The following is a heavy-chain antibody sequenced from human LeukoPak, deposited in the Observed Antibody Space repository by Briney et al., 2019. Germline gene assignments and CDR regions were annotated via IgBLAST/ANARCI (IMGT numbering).Heavy chain of an antibody. V-gene: IGHV3-7*01. D-gene: IGHD1-26*01. CDR3: ARDLSGWELQEY. CDR1: GFTFSSYW. Sequence: GGSLRLPCAASGFTFSSYWMSWVRQAPGKGLEWVANIKQDGSEKYYVDSVKGRFTISRDNAKNSLFLQMNSLRAEDTAVYYCARDLSGWELQEYWGQGTLVTVSS. J-gene: IGHJ4*02. CDR2: IKQDGSEK.